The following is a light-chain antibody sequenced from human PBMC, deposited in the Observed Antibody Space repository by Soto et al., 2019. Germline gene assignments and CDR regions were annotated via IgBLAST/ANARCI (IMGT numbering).Light chain of an antibody. Sequence: EIVMTQSPATLSVSPGERVTLFCRASQSIYEKLAWYQQKPGQTPRLVIYDTSTRATGTPGSFSGSGSGTEFTLTISSLQSEDFAVYCCQQYDRGPLTFGGGTKVEIK. CDR2: DTS. CDR3: QQYDRGPLT. V-gene: IGKV3-15*01. J-gene: IGKJ4*01. CDR1: QSIYEK.